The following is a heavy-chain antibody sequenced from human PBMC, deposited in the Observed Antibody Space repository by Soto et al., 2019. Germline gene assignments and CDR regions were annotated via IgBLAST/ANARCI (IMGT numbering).Heavy chain of an antibody. CDR3: AKDLKNDGGSGVYYYYGMDV. Sequence: PGGSLRLSCAASGFTFSSYGMSWVRQGPGKGLEWVSGISGSGGSTYYTDSVKGRFTISRDNSKNTVYLQMNSLRAEDTAIYYCAKDLKNDGGSGVYYYYGMDVWGQGTTVTVSS. J-gene: IGHJ6*02. CDR2: ISGSGGST. V-gene: IGHV3-23*01. D-gene: IGHD4-17*01. CDR1: GFTFSSYG.